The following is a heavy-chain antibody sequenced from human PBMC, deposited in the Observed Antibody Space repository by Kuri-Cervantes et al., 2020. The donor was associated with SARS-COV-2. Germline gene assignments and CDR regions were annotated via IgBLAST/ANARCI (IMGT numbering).Heavy chain of an antibody. J-gene: IGHJ4*02. V-gene: IGHV3-11*04. CDR3: ASGSGSYYGGDY. CDR2: ISSSGSTI. Sequence: GESLKISCAASGFTFSDYYMSWIRQAPGKGLEWVSYISSSGSTIYYADSVKGRFTISGDNAKNSLYLQMNSLRAEDTAVYYCASGSGSYYGGDYWGQGTLVTVSS. D-gene: IGHD1-26*01. CDR1: GFTFSDYY.